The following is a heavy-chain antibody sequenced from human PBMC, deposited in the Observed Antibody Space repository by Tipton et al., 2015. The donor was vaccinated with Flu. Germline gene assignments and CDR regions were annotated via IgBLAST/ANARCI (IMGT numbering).Heavy chain of an antibody. V-gene: IGHV1-2*02. CDR3: ARDGAGYQGAFDM. D-gene: IGHD5-12*01. Sequence: QLVQSGAELKKPGASVKVSCKGSGYTFTAHYMHWVRQAPGQGLEWMGWINPNDNDNGTRYAQKFQGRVTMTRDTSISTVYMELSRMTSDDTAVYYCARDGAGYQGAFDMWGQGTMVIVSS. CDR1: GYTFTAHY. J-gene: IGHJ3*02. CDR2: INPNDNDNGT.